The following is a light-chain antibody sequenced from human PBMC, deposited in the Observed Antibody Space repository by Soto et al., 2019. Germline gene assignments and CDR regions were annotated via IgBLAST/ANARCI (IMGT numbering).Light chain of an antibody. J-gene: IGKJ5*01. CDR1: ETVLQSNGHNY. CDR3: MQALQTLT. V-gene: IGKV2-28*01. CDR2: VDS. Sequence: DIVMTQSPLSLPGTPGEPTAMSCSSSETVLQSNGHNYVSWYLQKPGQSPQLLIYVDSSRASGVPDRFSGSGSGTDFTLKINRVEAEDVGVYYCMQALQTLTFGQGTRLEIK.